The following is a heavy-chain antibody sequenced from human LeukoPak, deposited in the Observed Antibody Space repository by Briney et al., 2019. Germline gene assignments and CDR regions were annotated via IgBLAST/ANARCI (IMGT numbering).Heavy chain of an antibody. CDR2: INPKNGDT. CDR1: GYIFTDYY. J-gene: IGHJ4*02. CDR3: ARVGYCTGDRCYLHFDY. Sequence: VASVKVSCKASGYIFTDYYIHWMRQAPGQGLQWIVWINPKNGDTNYAQKFQGRVTMTRDTSISTVYMELNRLTSDDTALYYCARVGYCTGDRCYLHFDYWGQGTLVTVSS. D-gene: IGHD2-15*01. V-gene: IGHV1-2*02.